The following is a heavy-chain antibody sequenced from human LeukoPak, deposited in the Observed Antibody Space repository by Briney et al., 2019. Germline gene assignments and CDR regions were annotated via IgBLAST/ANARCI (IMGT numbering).Heavy chain of an antibody. J-gene: IGHJ3*02. CDR1: GGTFSSYA. Sequence: GASVKVSCKASGGTFSSYAISWVRQAPGQGLEWMGRIIPILGIANYAQKFQGRVTITADKTTSTAYMELSSLRAEDTAVYYCEYGSGAFDIWGQGTMVTVSS. CDR2: IIPILGIA. V-gene: IGHV1-69*04. CDR3: EYGSGAFDI. D-gene: IGHD4-17*01.